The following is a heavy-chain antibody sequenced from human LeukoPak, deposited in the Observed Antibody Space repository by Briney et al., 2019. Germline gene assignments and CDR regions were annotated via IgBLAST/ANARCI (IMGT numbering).Heavy chain of an antibody. CDR1: GGSFSGYY. D-gene: IGHD2/OR15-2a*01. CDR3: ARRWELSFPFDY. Sequence: PSETLSLTCAVYGGSFSGYYWSWIRQPPGKGLEWIGEINHSGSTNYNPSLKSRVTISVDTSKNQFSLKLSSVTAADTAVYYCARRWELSFPFDYWGQGTLVTVSS. CDR2: INHSGST. J-gene: IGHJ4*02. V-gene: IGHV4-34*01.